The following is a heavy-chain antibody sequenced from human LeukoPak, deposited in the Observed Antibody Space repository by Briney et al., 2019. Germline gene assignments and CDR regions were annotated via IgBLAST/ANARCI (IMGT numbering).Heavy chain of an antibody. CDR1: GGSFSGYY. CDR2: INHSGST. D-gene: IGHD3-10*01. J-gene: IGHJ5*02. CDR3: AREPHRYGSGAP. V-gene: IGHV4-34*01. Sequence: SETLSLTCAVYGGSFSGYYWSWIRQPPGKGLEWIGEINHSGSTNYNPSLKSRVTISVDTSKTQFSLKLSSVTDADTAVYYCAREPHRYGSGAPWGQGTLVTVSS.